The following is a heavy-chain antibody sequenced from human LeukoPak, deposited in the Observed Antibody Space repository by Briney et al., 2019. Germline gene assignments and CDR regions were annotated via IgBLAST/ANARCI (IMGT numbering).Heavy chain of an antibody. J-gene: IGHJ4*02. CDR1: GYTFSKYL. Sequence: PGGSLCLTCAASGYTFSKYLMHWVRQAPGKGLVWVSRINTDGSSTNYADSVEGRFTISRDNAKNMLYLQMNSLRADDTAVYYCASALRSHSDYWGQGHVRTVSS. CDR2: INTDGSST. CDR3: ASALRSHSDY. V-gene: IGHV3-74*01. D-gene: IGHD1-26*01.